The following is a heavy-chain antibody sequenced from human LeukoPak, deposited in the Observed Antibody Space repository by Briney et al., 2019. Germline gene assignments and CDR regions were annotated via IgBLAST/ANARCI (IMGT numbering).Heavy chain of an antibody. CDR3: ARDHGSRFDSNIRTGFDP. Sequence: ASVKVSCKASGYRFNNYGINWVRQAPGQGLEWMGCISAYNGNTKYARKFQGRVTMTTDTSTSTVYMELRSLRSDDTAVYYCARDHGSRFDSNIRTGFDPWGQGTLVTVSS. V-gene: IGHV1-18*01. CDR1: GYRFNNYG. CDR2: ISAYNGNT. D-gene: IGHD2-2*01. J-gene: IGHJ5*02.